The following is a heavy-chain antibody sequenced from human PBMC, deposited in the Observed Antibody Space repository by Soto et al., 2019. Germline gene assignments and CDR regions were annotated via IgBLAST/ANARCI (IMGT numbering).Heavy chain of an antibody. CDR3: ARDQPGYSYGYGLGY. CDR2: IKQDGSEK. D-gene: IGHD5-18*01. Sequence: PGGSLSLSCAASGFTFSSYWMSWVRQAPGKGLEWVANIKQDGSEKYYVDSVKGRFTISRDNAKNSLYLQMNSLRAEDTAVYYCARDQPGYSYGYGLGYWGQGTLVTVSS. J-gene: IGHJ4*02. V-gene: IGHV3-7*01. CDR1: GFTFSSYW.